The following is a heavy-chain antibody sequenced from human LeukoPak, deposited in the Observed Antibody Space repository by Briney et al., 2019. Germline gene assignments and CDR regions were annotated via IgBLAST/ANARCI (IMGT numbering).Heavy chain of an antibody. V-gene: IGHV3-74*01. J-gene: IGHJ6*02. Sequence: PGGSLRLSCAASGFTFSSYWMHWVRQAPGKGLVWVSRINTDGTRTNYADSVKGRFTISRDNAKNTVYLQMNSLRAEDTAVYYCARYGSGWRNYYYYYGMDVWGQGTTVTVSS. CDR3: ARYGSGWRNYYYYYGMDV. D-gene: IGHD6-19*01. CDR1: GFTFSSYW. CDR2: INTDGTRT.